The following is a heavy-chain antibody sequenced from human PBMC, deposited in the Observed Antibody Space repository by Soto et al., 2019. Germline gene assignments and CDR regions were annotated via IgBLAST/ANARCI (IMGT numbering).Heavy chain of an antibody. V-gene: IGHV3-21*01. Sequence: GESLKISCAASGFTFSSYSMNWVRQAPGKGLEWVSSITVGSSHIYQPNSMKGRFTISRDDAKNSVYLQIDSLRDEDTALYYCSRSPEVGVRGAYWGQGTLVTVSS. J-gene: IGHJ4*02. CDR1: GFTFSSYS. D-gene: IGHD3-16*01. CDR3: SRSPEVGVRGAY. CDR2: ITVGSSHI.